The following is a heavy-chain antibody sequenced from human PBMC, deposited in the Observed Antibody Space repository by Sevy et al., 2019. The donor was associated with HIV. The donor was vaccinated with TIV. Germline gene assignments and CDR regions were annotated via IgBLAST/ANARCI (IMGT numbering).Heavy chain of an antibody. J-gene: IGHJ3*02. CDR1: GDPLNVYK. CDR3: AGNEDI. CDR2: INTGTGDT. V-gene: IGHV1-3*04. Sequence: ASVKVSCKASGDPLNVYKIHWVRQAPGQSLEWMGWINTGTGDTRFSQNFQGRVTLTRDTSASTAYMEVSGLRSEDTAIYYCAGNEDIWGQGKMVTVSS.